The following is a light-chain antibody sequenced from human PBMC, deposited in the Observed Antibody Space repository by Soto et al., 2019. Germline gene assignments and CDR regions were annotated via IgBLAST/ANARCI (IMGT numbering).Light chain of an antibody. CDR3: SSYTSSSPPLYV. CDR2: DVS. J-gene: IGLJ1*01. Sequence: QSALTQPASVSGSPGQSITISCTGTSSDVGAYNYVSWYQQHPGRAPKLMIYDVSNRPSGVSNRFSGSRSGNTASLTISGLQAEDEADYYCSSYTSSSPPLYVFGTGTKLTVL. CDR1: SSDVGAYNY. V-gene: IGLV2-14*01.